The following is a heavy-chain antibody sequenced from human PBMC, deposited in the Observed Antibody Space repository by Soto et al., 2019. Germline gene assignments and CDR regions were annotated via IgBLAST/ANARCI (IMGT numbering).Heavy chain of an antibody. J-gene: IGHJ3*02. CDR1: GFPFSDYW. V-gene: IGHV3-74*01. CDR2: IHPDERTT. CDR3: TSLSIAVSGFAFDI. Sequence: GGSLRLSCTASGFPFSDYWMHWVRQAPGKGLVWVSRIHPDERTTSYADSVRGRFTISRDNAKNTLYLQMNNLRPEDTAVYYCTSLSIAVSGFAFDIWGQGTMVTVSS. D-gene: IGHD6-19*01.